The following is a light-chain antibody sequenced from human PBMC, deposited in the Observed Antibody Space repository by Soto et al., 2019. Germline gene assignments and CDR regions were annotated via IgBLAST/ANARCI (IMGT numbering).Light chain of an antibody. CDR3: QQGYSFPRT. V-gene: IGKV1-12*01. CDR2: LSS. Sequence: DIQMTQSPSSMSASVGDRVTITCRASQNIGTWLAWYQQKPGKVPNLLIFLSSHSQSGVPSRFSGSGSGTDFTLTITNLQPEDFAIYYCQQGYSFPRTFGQGTTVEIK. J-gene: IGKJ1*01. CDR1: QNIGTW.